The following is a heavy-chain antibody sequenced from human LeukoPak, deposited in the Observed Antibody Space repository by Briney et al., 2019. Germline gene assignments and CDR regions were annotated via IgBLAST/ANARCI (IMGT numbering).Heavy chain of an antibody. J-gene: IGHJ5*02. Sequence: ASVKVSCKASGYTFTSNYIHWVRQAPGQGLEWMGIINPSGGSTSYAQKFQGRVTMTRDTSTSTVYMELSSLRSEDTAVYYCARGRAAAGTGIDPWGQGTLVTVSS. D-gene: IGHD6-13*01. CDR3: ARGRAAAGTGIDP. V-gene: IGHV1-46*01. CDR1: GYTFTSNY. CDR2: INPSGGST.